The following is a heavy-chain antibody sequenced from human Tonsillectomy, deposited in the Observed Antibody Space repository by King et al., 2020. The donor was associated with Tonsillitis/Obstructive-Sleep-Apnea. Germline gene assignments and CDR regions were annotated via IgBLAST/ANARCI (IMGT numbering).Heavy chain of an antibody. V-gene: IGHV3-64*01. D-gene: IGHD3-10*01. Sequence: EVQLVESGGGLVQPGGSLRLSCAASGFTFSSYAMHWVRQAPGKGLEYVSVISSNGGSTYYANSVKGRFTISRDNSKNTLYLQMGSLRAEDMAVYYCARDRGVNVKGFDPWGQGTLVTVSS. CDR1: GFTFSSYA. CDR2: ISSNGGST. J-gene: IGHJ5*02. CDR3: ARDRGVNVKGFDP.